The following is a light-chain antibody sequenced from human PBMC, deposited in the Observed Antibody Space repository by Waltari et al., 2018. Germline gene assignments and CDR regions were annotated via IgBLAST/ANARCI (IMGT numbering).Light chain of an antibody. Sequence: EIQMTQSPSSLSASVGDRVIITCQASQDIRNYLNWYQQKLGKAPKLLIHDASNLETGVPSRFSGSGSGTHFTFTISNLQPEDIATYYCQQYDNLPERLTFGGGTKVEIK. CDR3: QQYDNLPERLT. CDR1: QDIRNY. CDR2: DAS. J-gene: IGKJ4*01. V-gene: IGKV1-33*01.